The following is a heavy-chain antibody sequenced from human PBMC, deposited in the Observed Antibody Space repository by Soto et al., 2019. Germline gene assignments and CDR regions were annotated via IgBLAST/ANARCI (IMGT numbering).Heavy chain of an antibody. D-gene: IGHD4-17*01. CDR1: GGSINHYY. Sequence: QVQLQESGPGLVKPSETLSLTCTVSGGSINHYYWSWIRQPPGKTLQCIAYIYSSGSTNYNPSLKSRVTISVDTSKNQFSLKLSSVTAADTAVYYCARHATTTTVTPFDYWGQRTLVTVSS. CDR3: ARHATTTTVTPFDY. J-gene: IGHJ4*02. CDR2: IYSSGST. V-gene: IGHV4-59*01.